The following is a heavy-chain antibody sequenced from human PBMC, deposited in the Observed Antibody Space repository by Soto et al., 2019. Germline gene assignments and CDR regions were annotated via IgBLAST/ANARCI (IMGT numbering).Heavy chain of an antibody. Sequence: QVQLVQSGAEVKKPGASVKVSCKASGYIFTNHYIHWVRQAPGQGLEWMGIINPSGGSTNYLQKFQGRITMTRDTSTSTVYMDLSSLRSKDTAVYFCARADYYDSSGFYYDCWGQGTLVTVSS. CDR3: ARADYYDSSGFYYDC. CDR1: GYIFTNHY. CDR2: INPSGGST. D-gene: IGHD3-22*01. J-gene: IGHJ4*02. V-gene: IGHV1-46*01.